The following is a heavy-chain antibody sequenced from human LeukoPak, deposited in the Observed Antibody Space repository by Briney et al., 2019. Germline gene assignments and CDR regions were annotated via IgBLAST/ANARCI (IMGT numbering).Heavy chain of an antibody. CDR2: IYYSGST. V-gene: IGHV4-59*01. J-gene: IGHJ4*02. D-gene: IGHD3-10*01. CDR3: ARDQRQYGSGSPGFDY. Sequence: SQTLSLTCTVSGGSISSYFWTWIRQLPGKGLEWIGYIYYSGSTNYNPSLKSRVTISVDTSNNQFSLKLSSVTAADTAVYYCARDQRQYGSGSPGFDYWGQGTLVTVSP. CDR1: GGSISSYF.